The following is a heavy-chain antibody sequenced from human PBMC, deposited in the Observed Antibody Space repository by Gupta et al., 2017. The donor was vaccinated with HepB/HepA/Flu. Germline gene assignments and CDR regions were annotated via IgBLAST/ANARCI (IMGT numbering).Heavy chain of an antibody. CDR3: ARLAGYSSGWHGYYFDY. Sequence: QLQLHESGPGLVKPSETLSLTCTVSGDSITNNNYSWAWIRQPPGKGLEWIGKIHYSGSPYYNPSLKSRVTISVDASKNQFSLKLNSVTAADTAIYYCARLAGYSSGWHGYYFDYWGQGTLVTVSP. D-gene: IGHD6-19*01. V-gene: IGHV4-39*01. CDR2: IHYSGSP. CDR1: GDSITNNNYS. J-gene: IGHJ4*02.